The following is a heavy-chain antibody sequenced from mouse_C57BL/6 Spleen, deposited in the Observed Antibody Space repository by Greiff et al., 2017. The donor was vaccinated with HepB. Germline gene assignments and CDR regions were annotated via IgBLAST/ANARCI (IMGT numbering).Heavy chain of an antibody. CDR3: ANGNYEAMDY. J-gene: IGHJ4*01. CDR2: IDPSDSYT. Sequence: VQLQQSGAELVKPGASVKLSCKASGYTFTSYWMQWVKQRPGQGLEWIGEIDPSDSYTNYNQKFKGKATLTVDTSSSTAYMQLSSLTSEDSAVYYCANGNYEAMDYWGQGTSVTVSS. V-gene: IGHV1-50*01. CDR1: GYTFTSYW. D-gene: IGHD2-1*01.